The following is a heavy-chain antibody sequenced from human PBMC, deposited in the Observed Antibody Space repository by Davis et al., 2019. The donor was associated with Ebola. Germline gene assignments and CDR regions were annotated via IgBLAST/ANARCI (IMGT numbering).Heavy chain of an antibody. CDR1: GGSISNYY. Sequence: MPSETLSLTCTVSGGSISNYYWSWIRQPPGKGLEWIGYIYYSGSTYYNPSLKSRVTISVDTSKNQFSLKLSSVTAADTAVYYCARDKGPYNWFDPWGQGTLVTVSS. CDR2: IYYSGST. V-gene: IGHV4-30-4*01. J-gene: IGHJ5*02. CDR3: ARDKGPYNWFDP.